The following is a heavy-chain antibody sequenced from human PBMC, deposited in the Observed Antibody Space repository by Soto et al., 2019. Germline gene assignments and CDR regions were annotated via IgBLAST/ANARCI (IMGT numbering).Heavy chain of an antibody. J-gene: IGHJ4*02. Sequence: EVQLVESGGGLVQPGGSLRLSCAASGFTFSSYWMSWVRQAPGKGLEWVANIKQDGSEKYYVDSVKGRFTISRDNAKNSLYLQMNSLRAEDTAVYYCARDIRGYSYGSGYWGQGTLVTVSS. CDR2: IKQDGSEK. CDR3: ARDIRGYSYGSGY. CDR1: GFTFSSYW. D-gene: IGHD5-18*01. V-gene: IGHV3-7*01.